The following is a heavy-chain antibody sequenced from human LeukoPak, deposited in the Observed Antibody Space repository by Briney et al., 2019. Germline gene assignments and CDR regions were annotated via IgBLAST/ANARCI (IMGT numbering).Heavy chain of an antibody. CDR1: GFTFSNYW. D-gene: IGHD1-1*01. J-gene: IGHJ4*02. Sequence: PGGSLRLSCAASGFTFSNYWMSWVRQAPGKGLEWVANIRQDGSEKYYVDSMRDRFTISRDNAKNSLYLQMSSLRAEDTAVYYCARSTAGLDYWGQGTLVTVSS. CDR2: IRQDGSEK. V-gene: IGHV3-7*03. CDR3: ARSTAGLDY.